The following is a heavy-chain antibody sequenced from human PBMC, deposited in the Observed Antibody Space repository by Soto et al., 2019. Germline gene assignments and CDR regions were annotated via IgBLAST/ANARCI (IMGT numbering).Heavy chain of an antibody. CDR3: ARGSSTFDP. V-gene: IGHV4-30-2*01. J-gene: IGHJ5*02. CDR1: GGSIGSGGDS. CDR2: IYHGGST. Sequence: PSETLSLTCAVSGGSIGSGGDSLTWIRQPPGKSLEWIGYIYHGGSTYYNPSLKSRVTISVDRSKNQVSLKLRSVTAADTAVYYCARGSSTFDPWGQGTLVTVSS. D-gene: IGHD2-2*01.